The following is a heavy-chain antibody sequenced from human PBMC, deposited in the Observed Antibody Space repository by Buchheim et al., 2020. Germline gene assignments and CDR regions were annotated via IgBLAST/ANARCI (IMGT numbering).Heavy chain of an antibody. D-gene: IGHD2-21*01. CDR2: IYYSGST. CDR3: ARLEGVWFLLDY. J-gene: IGHJ4*02. Sequence: VQLQESGPGLVKPSETLSLTCTVSGGSISSYYWSWIRQPPGKGLEWIGYIYYSGSTNYNPSLKSRVTISVDTSKNQFSLKLSSVTAADTAVYYCARLEGVWFLLDYWGQGTL. CDR1: GGSISSYY. V-gene: IGHV4-59*08.